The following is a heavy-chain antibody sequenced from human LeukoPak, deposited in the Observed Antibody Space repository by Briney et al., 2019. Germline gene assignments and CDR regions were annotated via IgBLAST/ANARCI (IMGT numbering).Heavy chain of an antibody. D-gene: IGHD5-18*01. CDR3: ARVDTAMAHQYYFDY. Sequence: PGGSLRLSCAASGFTFSSYWMSWVRQAPGKGLEWVSYISSSGSTIYYADSVKGRFTISRDNAKNSLYLQMNSLRAEDTAVYYCARVDTAMAHQYYFDYWGQGTLVTVSS. CDR2: ISSSGSTI. J-gene: IGHJ4*02. V-gene: IGHV3-48*04. CDR1: GFTFSSYW.